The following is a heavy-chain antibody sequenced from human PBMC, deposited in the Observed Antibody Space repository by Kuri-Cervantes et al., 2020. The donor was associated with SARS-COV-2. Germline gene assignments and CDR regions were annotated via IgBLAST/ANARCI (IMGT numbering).Heavy chain of an antibody. V-gene: IGHV3-21*01. Sequence: GGSLRLSCAASGFTFSSYSMNWVRQAPGKGLEWVSSISSSSSYIYYADSVKGRFTISRDNAKNSLYLQMNSLRAEDTAVYYCARVPLRGFGESATTIYYYYMDVWGKGTTVTVSS. J-gene: IGHJ6*03. CDR2: ISSSSSYI. CDR3: ARVPLRGFGESATTIYYYYMDV. CDR1: GFTFSSYS. D-gene: IGHD3-10*01.